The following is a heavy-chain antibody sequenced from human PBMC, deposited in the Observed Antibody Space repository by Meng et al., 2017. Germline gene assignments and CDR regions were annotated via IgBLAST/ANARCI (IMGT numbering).Heavy chain of an antibody. J-gene: IGHJ4*02. CDR1: GDSVSSNSAA. D-gene: IGHD1-26*01. CDR3: ARGSYSFDS. V-gene: IGHV6-1*01. Sequence: QLQQSGPGLVKPSQTLSLICAISGDSVSSNSAAWNWIRQSPSRGLEWLGRAYYRSKWYHDYAESVKSRISIDPDTSKNQFSLQLRSVTPEDSAVYYRARGSYSFDSWGQRTLVTVSS. CDR2: AYYRSKWYH.